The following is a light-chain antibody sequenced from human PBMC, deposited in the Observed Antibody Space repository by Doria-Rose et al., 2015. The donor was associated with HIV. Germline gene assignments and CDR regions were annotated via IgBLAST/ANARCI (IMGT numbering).Light chain of an antibody. Sequence: LTQSPGTLSLSPGERATLSCRASQSFSSTYLAWYQQKPGQAPSHLIYDRSTRATGIPDRCSASGSGTDFTLTINRLEPEDFALYYCHQYGTSWTFGQGTKVEI. CDR1: QSFSSTY. J-gene: IGKJ1*01. CDR2: DRS. CDR3: HQYGTSWT. V-gene: IGKV3-20*01.